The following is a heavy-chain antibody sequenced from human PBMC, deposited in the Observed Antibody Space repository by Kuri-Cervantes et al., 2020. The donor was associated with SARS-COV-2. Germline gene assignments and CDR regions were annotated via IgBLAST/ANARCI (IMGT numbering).Heavy chain of an antibody. V-gene: IGHV3-53*01. CDR1: GFIFSNAW. D-gene: IGHD2-2*01. J-gene: IGHJ6*02. Sequence: GESLKISCAASGFIFSNAWMSWVRQAPGKGLEWVSIIYNDGTTYYADSVKGRFTISRDNSKDMVYLQVNSLRAEDTAVYYCAKTTPGSTSRIFYGMEVWGQGTTVTVSS. CDR3: AKTTPGSTSRIFYGMEV. CDR2: IYNDGTT.